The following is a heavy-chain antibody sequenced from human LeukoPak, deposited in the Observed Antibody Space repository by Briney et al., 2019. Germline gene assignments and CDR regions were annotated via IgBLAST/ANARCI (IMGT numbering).Heavy chain of an antibody. CDR1: GFTFSNYG. CDR3: AKSPYRGGSSWTEFDY. D-gene: IGHD6-13*01. V-gene: IGHV3-30*02. CDR2: IRYDGSDK. J-gene: IGHJ4*02. Sequence: GGSLRLSCAASGFTFSNYGIQWVSQAPGKVLEWVAFIRYDGSDKYYADSVKGRFTISRDSSKNTVYLQMNSLRDEDTAVYYCAKSPYRGGSSWTEFDYWGQGTLVTVSS.